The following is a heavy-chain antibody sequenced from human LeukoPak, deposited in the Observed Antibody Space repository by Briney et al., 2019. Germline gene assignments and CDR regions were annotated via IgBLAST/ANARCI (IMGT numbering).Heavy chain of an antibody. J-gene: IGHJ4*02. CDR2: TTSEGSQR. CDR1: GFTVSSNY. CDR3: ARDFAKGSNDY. V-gene: IGHV3-30*01. Sequence: TGGSLRLSCAASGFTVSSNYMSWVRQAPGKGLEWVAVTTSEGSQRYYADSVQGRFIISRDNSKNTMYLQMNGLRPEDTAMFYCARDFAKGSNDYWGQGTLVTVSS.